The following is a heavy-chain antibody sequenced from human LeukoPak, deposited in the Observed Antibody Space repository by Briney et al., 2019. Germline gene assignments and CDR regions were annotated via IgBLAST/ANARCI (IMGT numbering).Heavy chain of an antibody. CDR2: INPNSGGT. V-gene: IGHV1-2*02. CDR3: ARGAPYYYYGMDV. CDR1: GYTFTAYY. J-gene: IGHJ6*02. Sequence: ASVTVSCKASGYTFTAYYMHWVRQAPGQGLEWMGWINPNSGGTNYAQTFQGRVTMTRDTSISTAYMELSRLRSDDTAVCYCARGAPYYYYGMDVWGQGTTVTVSS.